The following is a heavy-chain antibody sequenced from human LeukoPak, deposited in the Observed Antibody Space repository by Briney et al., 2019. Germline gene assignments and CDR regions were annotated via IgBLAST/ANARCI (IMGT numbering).Heavy chain of an antibody. V-gene: IGHV1-2*06. Sequence: ASVKVSCKASGYTFTGYYMHWVRQAPGQGLEWMGRINPNSGGTNYAQKFQGRVTMTRDTSISTAYMELSRLRSDDTAVYYCARAIYGSGSYYQNAPDYWGQGTLVTVS. J-gene: IGHJ4*02. D-gene: IGHD3-10*01. CDR3: ARAIYGSGSYYQNAPDY. CDR2: INPNSGGT. CDR1: GYTFTGYY.